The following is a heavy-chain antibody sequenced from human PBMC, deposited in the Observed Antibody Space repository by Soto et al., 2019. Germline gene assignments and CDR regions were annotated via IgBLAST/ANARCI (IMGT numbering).Heavy chain of an antibody. D-gene: IGHD3-10*01. CDR1: GGSISSFY. Sequence: QVQLQESGPGLVKPSETLSLNCTVSGGSISSFYWSWIRQSPGKGLEWIGYTYYTGSTVYNPSLKSRVPISLDTSKTQFSLKLSSVTAADTAVYYCARVMYGSGSYLHTFDYWGQGTLVTVSS. J-gene: IGHJ4*02. CDR3: ARVMYGSGSYLHTFDY. V-gene: IGHV4-59*01. CDR2: TYYTGST.